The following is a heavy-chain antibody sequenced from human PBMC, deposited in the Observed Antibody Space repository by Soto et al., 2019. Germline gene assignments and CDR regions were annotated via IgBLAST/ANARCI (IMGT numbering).Heavy chain of an antibody. J-gene: IGHJ6*02. D-gene: IGHD3-3*01. V-gene: IGHV3-23*01. Sequence: PGESLKISCAASGFTFSSYAMSWVRQAPGKGLEWVSAISGSGGSTYYADSVKGRFTISRDNSKNTLYLQMNSLRAEDTAVYYCAKELWYYDFWSGNYYYYGMDVWGQGTTVTVSS. CDR1: GFTFSSYA. CDR3: AKELWYYDFWSGNYYYYGMDV. CDR2: ISGSGGST.